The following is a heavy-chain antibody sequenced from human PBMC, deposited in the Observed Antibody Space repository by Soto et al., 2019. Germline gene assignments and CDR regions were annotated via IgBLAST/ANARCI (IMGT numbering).Heavy chain of an antibody. D-gene: IGHD3-22*01. V-gene: IGHV7-4-1*01. CDR3: ARGSQTYYYDSSGYYETLDFDY. Sequence: ASVKVSCKASGYTFTSYAMNWVRQAPGQGLEWMGWINTNTGNPTYAQGFTGRFVFSLDTSVSTAYLQICSLKAEDTAVYYCARGSQTYYYDSSGYYETLDFDYWGQGTLVTVSS. CDR1: GYTFTSYA. CDR2: INTNTGNP. J-gene: IGHJ4*02.